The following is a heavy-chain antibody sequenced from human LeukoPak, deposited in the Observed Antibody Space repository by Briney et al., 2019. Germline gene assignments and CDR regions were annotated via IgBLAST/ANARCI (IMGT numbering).Heavy chain of an antibody. D-gene: IGHD5/OR15-5a*01. Sequence: GGSLRLSCAASGFTFSSYSMNRVRQAPGKGLEWVSSISSSSYIYYADSVKGRFTISRDNAKNSLYLQMNSLRAEDTAVYYCARDAGSVTYYFDYWGQGTLVTVSS. CDR3: ARDAGSVTYYFDY. CDR1: GFTFSSYS. J-gene: IGHJ4*02. CDR2: ISSSSYI. V-gene: IGHV3-21*01.